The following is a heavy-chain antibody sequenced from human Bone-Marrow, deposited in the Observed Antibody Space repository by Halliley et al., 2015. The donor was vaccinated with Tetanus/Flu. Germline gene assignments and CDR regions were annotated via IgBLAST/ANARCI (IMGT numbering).Heavy chain of an antibody. J-gene: IGHJ4*02. Sequence: LELVSYINPGGDIIYHTDSVRGRFTISRDNAVNSLFLEMNSLRVEDTAVYYCARDGDIGWAFDGWGQGTLVTVSS. CDR3: ARDGDIGWAFDG. D-gene: IGHD6-19*01. CDR2: INPGGDII. V-gene: IGHV3-48*03.